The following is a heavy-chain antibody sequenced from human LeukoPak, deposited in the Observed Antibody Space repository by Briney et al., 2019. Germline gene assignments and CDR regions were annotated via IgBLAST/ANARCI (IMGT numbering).Heavy chain of an antibody. CDR1: GFTFSKYA. J-gene: IGHJ4*02. D-gene: IGHD3-9*01. CDR3: AKWGDYDILTGYYDSDY. Sequence: PGASQRLSCAASGFTFSKYALSWVREARGKGLEWVSAIAGIGGSTYYADSVKGRFTISRENPKNTLYLQMNSLRAEDTAVYYCAKWGDYDILTGYYDSDYWGQGTLVTVSS. V-gene: IGHV3-23*01. CDR2: IAGIGGST.